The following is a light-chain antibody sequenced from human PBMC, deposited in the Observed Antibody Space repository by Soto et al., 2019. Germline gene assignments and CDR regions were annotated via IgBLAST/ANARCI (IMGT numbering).Light chain of an antibody. CDR1: QSVNSR. CDR3: HQYYTWPRT. V-gene: IGKV3-15*01. Sequence: EIVMTQSPATLSVSPGERATLSCRASQSVNSRLAWYQQKPGQTPRLLIYDASTRATGIPTRFSGSGSGTEFTLTISSLQSEDIAVYYCHQYYTWPRTFGQGTKVDIK. CDR2: DAS. J-gene: IGKJ1*01.